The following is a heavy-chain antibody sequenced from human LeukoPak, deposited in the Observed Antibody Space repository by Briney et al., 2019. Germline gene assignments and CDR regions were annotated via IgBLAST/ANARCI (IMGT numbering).Heavy chain of an antibody. Sequence: GGSLRLSCAASGFTFSSYAMHWVRQAPGKGLEWVAVISYDGSNKYYADSVKGRFTISRDNSKNTLYLQMNSLRTEDTAVYYCAGDLYSKDYYDTSGDLEYWGQGTLVTVSS. D-gene: IGHD3-22*01. J-gene: IGHJ4*02. CDR1: GFTFSSYA. CDR3: AGDLYSKDYYDTSGDLEY. CDR2: ISYDGSNK. V-gene: IGHV3-30-3*01.